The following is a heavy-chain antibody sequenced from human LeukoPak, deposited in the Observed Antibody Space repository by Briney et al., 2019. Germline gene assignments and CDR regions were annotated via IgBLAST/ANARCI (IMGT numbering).Heavy chain of an antibody. Sequence: GGSLGLSCAASGFTFSSDAMTWVRQAPGKGLEWVSAISRSGGDTEYADSVKGRFTISRDNSKNTLYLQMNSLRAEDTAVYYCAKCSVTCYANAFYIWGRGTMVTVSS. J-gene: IGHJ3*02. CDR3: AKCSVTCYANAFYI. V-gene: IGHV3-23*01. D-gene: IGHD2-2*01. CDR2: ISRSGGDT. CDR1: GFTFSSDA.